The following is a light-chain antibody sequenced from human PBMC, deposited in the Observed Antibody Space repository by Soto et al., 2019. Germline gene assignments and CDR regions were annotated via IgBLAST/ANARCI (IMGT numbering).Light chain of an antibody. Sequence: DIQMTQSPSTLSASVGDRVTITCRASQSISSWLAWYQQKPGKAPKLLIYDASSLESGVPSRFSGSGSGTEFTLTISSLQPDEFAAKDCQQYNSYSATFGHGTKVEIK. J-gene: IGKJ1*01. V-gene: IGKV1-5*01. CDR3: QQYNSYSAT. CDR1: QSISSW. CDR2: DAS.